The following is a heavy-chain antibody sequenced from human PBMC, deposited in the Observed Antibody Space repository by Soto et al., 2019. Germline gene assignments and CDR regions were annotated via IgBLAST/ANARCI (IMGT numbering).Heavy chain of an antibody. CDR3: AIVLRCSGGSYGAFDN. V-gene: IGHV1-2*04. CDR2: INPNSGGT. D-gene: IGHD2-15*01. J-gene: IGHJ3*02. CDR1: GYTFTGYY. Sequence: QVQLVQSGAEVKKPGASVKVSCKASGYTFTGYYMHWVRQAPGQGLEWMGWINPNSGGTNYAQKFQGWVTMTRDTSISTAYMELSRLRSDDMAVYYCAIVLRCSGGSYGAFDNWGQGTMVTVSS.